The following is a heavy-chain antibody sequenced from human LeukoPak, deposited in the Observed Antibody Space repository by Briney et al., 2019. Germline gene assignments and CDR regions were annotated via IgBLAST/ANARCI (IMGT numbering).Heavy chain of an antibody. D-gene: IGHD2-15*01. CDR3: AILAEYCNSGSCYLGWFDP. CDR1: GFTFSSYG. CDR2: ISGSGGST. V-gene: IGHV3-23*01. Sequence: GGTLRLSCAASGFTFSSYGMSWVRQAPGKGLEWVSAISGSGGSTYYADSVKGRFTISRDNSKNTPYLQMNSLRAEDTAVYYCAILAEYCNSGSCYLGWFDPWGQGTLVTVSS. J-gene: IGHJ5*02.